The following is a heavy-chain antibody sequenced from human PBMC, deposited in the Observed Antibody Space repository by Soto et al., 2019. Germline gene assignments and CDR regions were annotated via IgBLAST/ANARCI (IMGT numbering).Heavy chain of an antibody. CDR2: ISGSDGKT. Sequence: GGSLRLSCAASGFSFGSYALSWVRQAPGKGLEWVSTISGSDGKTFYADTVKGRFSISRDTSQSTLYLQMNSLRADDTAMYYCARWSYLDYWGQGTRVTVSS. J-gene: IGHJ4*02. CDR3: ARWSYLDY. CDR1: GFSFGSYA. D-gene: IGHD3-3*01. V-gene: IGHV3-23*01.